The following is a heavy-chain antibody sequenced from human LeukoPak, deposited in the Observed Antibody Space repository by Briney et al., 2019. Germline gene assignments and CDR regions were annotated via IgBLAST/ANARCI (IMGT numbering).Heavy chain of an antibody. CDR1: GFTFSSYS. D-gene: IGHD2-2*01. Sequence: GGSLRLSCAASGFTFSSYSMNWVRQAPGKGLEWVSSISSSSSYIYYADSVKGRFTISRDNAKNSLYLQMNSLRAEDTAVYYCARERYCSSTSCSLNSYWGQGSLVTVSS. V-gene: IGHV3-21*01. CDR3: ARERYCSSTSCSLNSY. CDR2: ISSSSSYI. J-gene: IGHJ4*02.